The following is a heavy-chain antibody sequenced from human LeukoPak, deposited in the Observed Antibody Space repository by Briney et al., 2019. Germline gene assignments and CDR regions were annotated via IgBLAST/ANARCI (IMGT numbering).Heavy chain of an antibody. D-gene: IGHD6-13*01. CDR3: ASYSSLDY. J-gene: IGHJ4*02. CDR1: GFTVSSNY. CDR2: IYSGGST. V-gene: IGHV3-53*01. Sequence: GGSLGLSCAASGFTVSSNYMSWVRQAPGKGLEWVSLIYSGGSTYYADSVKGRFTISRDNSKNTLYLQMNSLRAEDTAVYYCASYSSLDYWGQGTLVTVSS.